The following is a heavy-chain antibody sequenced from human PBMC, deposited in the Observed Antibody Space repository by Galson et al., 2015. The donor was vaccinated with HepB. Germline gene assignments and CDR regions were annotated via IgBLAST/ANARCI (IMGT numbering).Heavy chain of an antibody. Sequence: SLRLSCAASGFTFSSYGMYWVRQAPGKGLEWVAVIWYDGSIEYYRDSVRGRFTVSRDNSRNTLYLQMSSLRAEDTAAYYCARDLGFGLDYWGQGTLVTVSS. CDR2: IWYDGSIE. CDR3: ARDLGFGLDY. CDR1: GFTFSSYG. D-gene: IGHD3-16*01. J-gene: IGHJ4*02. V-gene: IGHV3-33*01.